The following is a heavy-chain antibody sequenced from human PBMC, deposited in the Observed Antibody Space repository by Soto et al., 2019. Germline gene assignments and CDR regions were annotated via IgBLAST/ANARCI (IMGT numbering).Heavy chain of an antibody. V-gene: IGHV1-18*01. D-gene: IGHD5-12*01. Sequence: QGQLVQSGDEVRKPGSSVKVSCKTPGYIFVNYGIAWVRQAPGQGVEWMGWIRAYSGNTHDASKVQGRLTMTTDTSTSTAYMDLGSLTSDDTAVYYCALVDKYVTPTPQDVWGQGTTVTVSS. CDR2: IRAYSGNT. CDR1: GYIFVNYG. CDR3: ALVDKYVTPTPQDV. J-gene: IGHJ6*02.